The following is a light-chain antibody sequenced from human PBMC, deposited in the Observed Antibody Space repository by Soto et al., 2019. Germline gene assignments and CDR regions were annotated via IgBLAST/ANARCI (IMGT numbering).Light chain of an antibody. Sequence: DIQMTQSPSSLSASVGDRVTITCRASQSISSYLNWYQQKPGKAPKLLIYAASSLQSVVPSRFSGSGSGTDFTLTISSLQPEDFATYYCQQSYSTPITFCGGTKVEIK. J-gene: IGKJ4*01. CDR3: QQSYSTPIT. V-gene: IGKV1-39*01. CDR2: AAS. CDR1: QSISSY.